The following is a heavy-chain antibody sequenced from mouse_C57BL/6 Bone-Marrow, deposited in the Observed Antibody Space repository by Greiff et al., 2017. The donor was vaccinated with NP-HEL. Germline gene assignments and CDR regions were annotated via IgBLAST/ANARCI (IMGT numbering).Heavy chain of an antibody. CDR2: IDPENGDT. CDR1: GFNIKDDY. J-gene: IGHJ2*01. D-gene: IGHD2-2*01. CDR3: TTSYGYDG. Sequence: EVQLQQSGAELVRPGASVKLSCTASGFNIKDDYMHWVKQRPEQGLEWIGWIDPENGDTEYASKFQGKATITADTSSNTAYLQLSSLTSEDTAVYYCTTSYGYDGWGQGTLSQSPQ. V-gene: IGHV14-4*01.